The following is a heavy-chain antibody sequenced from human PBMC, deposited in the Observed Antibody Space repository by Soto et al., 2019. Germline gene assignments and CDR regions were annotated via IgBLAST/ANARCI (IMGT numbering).Heavy chain of an antibody. CDR2: IYYSGST. CDR3: ARAPTYYYDSSGPKFDY. D-gene: IGHD3-22*01. Sequence: PSETLSLACTVSGGSISSGDYYWSWIRKPPGKGLEWIGYIYYSGSTYYNPSLKSRVTISVDTSKNQFSLKLSSVTAADTAVYYCARAPTYYYDSSGPKFDYWGQGTLVTVS. CDR1: GGSISSGDYY. J-gene: IGHJ4*02. V-gene: IGHV4-30-4*01.